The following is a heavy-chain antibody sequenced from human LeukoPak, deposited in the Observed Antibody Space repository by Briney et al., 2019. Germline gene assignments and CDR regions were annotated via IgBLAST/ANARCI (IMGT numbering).Heavy chain of an antibody. CDR2: INWNGAWT. CDR3: AGYYYDSSRGFDL. Sequence: GGSLRLSCAASGFKFDDYGMSWVRQAPGKGLEWVCDINWNGAWTGYADSVKGRFTISRDNAKNSPYLQMNSLRAEDTALYYCAGYYYDSSRGFDLWGQGTLVTVSS. D-gene: IGHD3-22*01. J-gene: IGHJ5*02. V-gene: IGHV3-20*04. CDR1: GFKFDDYG.